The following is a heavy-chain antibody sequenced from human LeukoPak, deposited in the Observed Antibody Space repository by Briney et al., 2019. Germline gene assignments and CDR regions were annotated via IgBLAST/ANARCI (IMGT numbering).Heavy chain of an antibody. J-gene: IGHJ4*02. V-gene: IGHV4-31*03. CDR2: IYYSGST. Sequence: SETLSLTCTVSGGSISSGGYYWSWIRQHPGKGLEWIGYIYYSGSTYYNPSLKSRVTISVDTSKNQFSLKLSSVTAADTAVYYSARERGVSSGYFDYWGQGTLVTVSS. D-gene: IGHD3-22*01. CDR1: GGSISSGGYY. CDR3: ARERGVSSGYFDY.